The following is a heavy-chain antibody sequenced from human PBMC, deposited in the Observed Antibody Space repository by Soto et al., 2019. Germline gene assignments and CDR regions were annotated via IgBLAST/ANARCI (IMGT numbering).Heavy chain of an antibody. CDR3: ARVTMIVVAQGGDSLWFAP. CDR1: GGSISSGGYY. D-gene: IGHD2-15*01. V-gene: IGHV4-31*03. J-gene: IGHJ5*02. Sequence: SETLSLTCTVSGGSISSGGYYWSWIRQHPGKGLEWIGYIYYRGSTYYNPSLKSRVTISVDTSKNQFSLKLSSLTAADTAVYYCARVTMIVVAQGGDSLWFAPWGQGTLVTVSS. CDR2: IYYRGST.